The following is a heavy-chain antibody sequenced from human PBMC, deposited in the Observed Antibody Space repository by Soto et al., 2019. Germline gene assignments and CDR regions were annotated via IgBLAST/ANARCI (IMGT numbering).Heavy chain of an antibody. CDR3: ARGALRGNYYYGMDV. Sequence: ASETLSLTCTVSGGSISSGGYYWSWIRQHPGKGLEWIGYIYYSGSTYYNPSLKSRVTISVDTSKNQFSLKLSSVTAADTAVYYCARGALRGNYYYGMDVWGQGTTVTVSS. V-gene: IGHV4-31*03. CDR2: IYYSGST. D-gene: IGHD4-17*01. CDR1: GGSISSGGYY. J-gene: IGHJ6*02.